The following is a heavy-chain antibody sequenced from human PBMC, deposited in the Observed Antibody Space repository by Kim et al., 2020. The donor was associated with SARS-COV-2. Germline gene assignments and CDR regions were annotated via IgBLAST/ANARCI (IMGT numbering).Heavy chain of an antibody. D-gene: IGHD3-16*01. J-gene: IGHJ5*02. CDR3: ARGEGYVSVWFDP. V-gene: IGHV4-34*01. Sequence: SETLSLTCAVYGGSFSGYYWSWIRQPPGKGLEWIGEINHSGSTNYNPSLKSRVTISVDTSKNQFSLKLSSVTAADTAVYYCARGEGYVSVWFDPWGQGTLVTVSS. CDR1: GGSFSGYY. CDR2: INHSGST.